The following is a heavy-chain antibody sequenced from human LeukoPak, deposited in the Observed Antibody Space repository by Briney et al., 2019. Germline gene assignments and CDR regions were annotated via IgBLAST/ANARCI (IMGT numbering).Heavy chain of an antibody. CDR2: IYGGGTT. Sequence: PGGSLRLSCVPSGFTFSSNYMTWVRQAPGKGLEWVSVIYGGGTTYDADSVKGRFTISRDNSKNTVYLQMNSLRAEDTAVYYCARGDNWFDPWGQGTLVTVSS. V-gene: IGHV3-53*01. J-gene: IGHJ5*02. CDR3: ARGDNWFDP. CDR1: GFTFSSNY.